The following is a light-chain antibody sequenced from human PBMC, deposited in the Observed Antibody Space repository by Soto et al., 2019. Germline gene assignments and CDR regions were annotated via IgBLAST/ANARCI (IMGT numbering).Light chain of an antibody. CDR2: GAS. V-gene: IGKV3-20*01. CDR3: QQYGSSSFT. CDR1: QSVSSSY. J-gene: IGKJ3*01. Sequence: EIVLTQSPGTLSLSPGERATLSCRASQSVSSSYLAWYQQKPGQAPRLLIYGASSKATGIPDRFSGSGSGADFTLPISRLEPEDFSVYYCQQYGSSSFTFGPGTKVDIK.